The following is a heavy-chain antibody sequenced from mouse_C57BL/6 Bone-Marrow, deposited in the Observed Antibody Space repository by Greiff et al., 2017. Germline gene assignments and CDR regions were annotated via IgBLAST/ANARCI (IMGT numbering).Heavy chain of an antibody. CDR1: GFNIKDDY. CDR3: TMGYDGYYDAMDY. V-gene: IGHV14-4*01. J-gene: IGHJ4*01. D-gene: IGHD2-3*01. CDR2: IDPENGDT. Sequence: VQLQQSGAELVRPGASVKLSCTASGFNIKDDYMHWVKQRPEQGLEWIGWIDPENGDTEYASKFQGKATITADTSSNTAYLQLSSLTSEDTAVYYCTMGYDGYYDAMDYWGQGTSVTVSS.